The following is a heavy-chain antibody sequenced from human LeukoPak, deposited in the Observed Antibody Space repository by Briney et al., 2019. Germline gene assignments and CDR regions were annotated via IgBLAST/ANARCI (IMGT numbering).Heavy chain of an antibody. V-gene: IGHV7-4-1*02. J-gene: IGHJ4*02. D-gene: IGHD6-13*01. CDR1: GYTFTSYA. CDR3: ARYSSSWYRGSLDFDY. Sequence: GASVKVSCKASGYTFTSYAMNWVRQAPGQGLEWMGWINTNTGNPTYAQGFTGRFVFSLDTSVSTAYLQISSLKAEDTAVYYCARYSSSWYRGSLDFDYWGQGTLVTVSS. CDR2: INTNTGNP.